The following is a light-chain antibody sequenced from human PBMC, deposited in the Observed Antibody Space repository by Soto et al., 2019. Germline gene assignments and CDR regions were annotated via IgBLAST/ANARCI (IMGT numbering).Light chain of an antibody. V-gene: IGLV2-14*01. CDR1: SSDVGGYDY. Sequence: QSALTQPASVSGSPGQSITISCTGTSSDVGGYDYVSWYQHHPGKAPKLMIYDVSNRPSGVSNRFPGSKSGNTASLTISGLQAEDEADYYCSSYTSSSTRVFGTGTKLTVL. J-gene: IGLJ1*01. CDR3: SSYTSSSTRV. CDR2: DVS.